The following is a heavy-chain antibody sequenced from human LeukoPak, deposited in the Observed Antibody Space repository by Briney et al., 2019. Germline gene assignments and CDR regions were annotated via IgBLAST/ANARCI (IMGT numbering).Heavy chain of an antibody. CDR2: INGDGSST. J-gene: IGHJ4*02. V-gene: IGHV3-74*01. Sequence: GGSLRLSCAASGFTFSSYWMHWVRQAPGKGLVWVSRINGDGSSTSYADSVKGRFTISRDNAKNTLYLQMNSLRAEDTAVYYCARLDHSSGYSFDYWGQGTLVTVSS. CDR1: GFTFSSYW. D-gene: IGHD3-22*01. CDR3: ARLDHSSGYSFDY.